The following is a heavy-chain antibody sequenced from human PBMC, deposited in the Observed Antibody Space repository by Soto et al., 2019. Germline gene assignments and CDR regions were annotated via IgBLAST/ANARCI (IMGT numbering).Heavy chain of an antibody. Sequence: SVNVSCKSSGGTFNNYVINWLRQPAGQGREWMAGIIPIFGTANIARKFHGRVTITADKSTSTAYMELNSLRYEDTAEYYCAGRCDGTNCLGHFDFWGQGTLVTVSS. J-gene: IGHJ4*01. CDR3: AGRCDGTNCLGHFDF. CDR2: IIPIFGTA. D-gene: IGHD2-2*01. CDR1: GGTFNNYV. V-gene: IGHV1-69*06.